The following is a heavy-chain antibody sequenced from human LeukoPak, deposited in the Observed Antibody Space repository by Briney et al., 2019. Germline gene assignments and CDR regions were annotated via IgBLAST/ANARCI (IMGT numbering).Heavy chain of an antibody. V-gene: IGHV5-51*01. Sequence: GESLKISCKGSGYSFTNYWIGWVRQMPGKGLEWMGVIYPADSDTRYRPSFQSQVTISADKSITTAYLHWSSLKASDTALYYCVRRGGPRYCSGGSCYYDYWGQGTLVTVSS. CDR3: VRRGGPRYCSGGSCYYDY. CDR2: IYPADSDT. J-gene: IGHJ4*02. D-gene: IGHD2-15*01. CDR1: GYSFTNYW.